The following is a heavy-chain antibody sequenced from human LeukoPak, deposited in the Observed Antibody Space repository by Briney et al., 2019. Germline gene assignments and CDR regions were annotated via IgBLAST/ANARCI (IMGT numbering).Heavy chain of an antibody. CDR1: GFTFGSYA. Sequence: HTGGSLRLSCAASGFTFGSYAMSWVRQAPGKGLEWVSAISGSGGSTYYADSVKGRFTISRDNSKNTLYLQMNSLRAEDTAVYYCAKENHDYGMEYYFDYWGQGTLVTVSS. V-gene: IGHV3-23*01. D-gene: IGHD3-16*01. J-gene: IGHJ4*02. CDR2: ISGSGGST. CDR3: AKENHDYGMEYYFDY.